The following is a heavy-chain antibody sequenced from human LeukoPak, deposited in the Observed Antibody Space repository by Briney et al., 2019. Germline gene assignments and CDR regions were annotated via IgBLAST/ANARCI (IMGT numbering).Heavy chain of an antibody. Sequence: ASVKVSCKASGYTFTSYGISWVRQAPGQGLEWMGWISAYNGNTNYAQKLQGRVTMTTDTSTSTAYMELRSLRSDDTAVYYCARDLFRQWLSRFLDYWGQGTLVTVSS. CDR1: GYTFTSYG. CDR3: ARDLFRQWLSRFLDY. CDR2: ISAYNGNT. D-gene: IGHD6-19*01. J-gene: IGHJ4*02. V-gene: IGHV1-18*01.